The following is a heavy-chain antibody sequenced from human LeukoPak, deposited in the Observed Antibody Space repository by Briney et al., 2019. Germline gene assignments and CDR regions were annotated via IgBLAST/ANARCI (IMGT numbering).Heavy chain of an antibody. D-gene: IGHD3-9*01. Sequence: SESLSLTCAVSGYSISSGYYWGWIRQPPGKGLEWIGSIYHSGSTYYNPSLKSRVTISVDTSKNQFSLKLSSVTAADTAVYYCARGGAGYYGGYFDYWGQGTLVTVSS. V-gene: IGHV4-38-2*01. CDR2: IYHSGST. J-gene: IGHJ4*02. CDR3: ARGGAGYYGGYFDY. CDR1: GYSISSGYY.